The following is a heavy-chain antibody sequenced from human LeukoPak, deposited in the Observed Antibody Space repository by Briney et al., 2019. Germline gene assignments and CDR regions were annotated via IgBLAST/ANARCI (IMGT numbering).Heavy chain of an antibody. CDR3: ARRRYYGSGSYAPFDY. Sequence: NHGESLKISCKSSGYSFTSYWIGWVRQMPGKGLEWMGIIYPGDSDTRYSPSFQGQVTISADKSISTAYLQWSSLKASDTAMYYCARRRYYGSGSYAPFDYWGQGTLVTVSS. CDR1: GYSFTSYW. J-gene: IGHJ4*02. V-gene: IGHV5-51*01. D-gene: IGHD3-10*01. CDR2: IYPGDSDT.